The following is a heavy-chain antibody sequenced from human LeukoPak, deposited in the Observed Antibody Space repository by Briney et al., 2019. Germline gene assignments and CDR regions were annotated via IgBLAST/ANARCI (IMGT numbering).Heavy chain of an antibody. V-gene: IGHV1-69*13. Sequence: ASVNVSCKASGGTVSSYAIRWVRQAPGQGLEWMGGIIPILGTANYAQKFQGRVTITADESTSTAYMELSSLRSEDTAVYYCARASYYDFWSGYVPGTHWFDPWGQGTLVTVSS. D-gene: IGHD3-3*01. J-gene: IGHJ5*02. CDR1: GGTVSSYA. CDR3: ARASYYDFWSGYVPGTHWFDP. CDR2: IIPILGTA.